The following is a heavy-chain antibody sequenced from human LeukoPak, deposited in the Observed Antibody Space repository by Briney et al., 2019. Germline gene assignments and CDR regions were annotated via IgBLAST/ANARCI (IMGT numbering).Heavy chain of an antibody. Sequence: PGGSLRLSCAASGFTFSSYVTSWVRQAPGKGLEWVSCITDSGGNTYYAVSVKGRFTISRDNSKNMLYLQMNSLRAEDTAVYYCAKRSYRSGVYCSSTSCYYYFDYWGQGTLVTVSS. CDR1: GFTFSSYV. CDR3: AKRSYRSGVYCSSTSCYYYFDY. D-gene: IGHD2-2*01. J-gene: IGHJ4*02. CDR2: ITDSGGNT. V-gene: IGHV3-23*01.